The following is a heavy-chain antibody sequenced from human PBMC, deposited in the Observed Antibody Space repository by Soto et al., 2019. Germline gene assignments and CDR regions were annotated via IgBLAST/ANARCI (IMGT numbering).Heavy chain of an antibody. CDR2: IIPIFGTA. Sequence: ASVKVSCKASGGTFSSHAISWVRQAPGQGLEWMGGIIPIFGTANYAQKFQGRVTITADKSTSTAYMELSSLRSEDTAVYYCARDLFAGSSGSYWGQGTLVTVSS. J-gene: IGHJ4*02. D-gene: IGHD6-6*01. CDR3: ARDLFAGSSGSY. CDR1: GGTFSSHA. V-gene: IGHV1-69*06.